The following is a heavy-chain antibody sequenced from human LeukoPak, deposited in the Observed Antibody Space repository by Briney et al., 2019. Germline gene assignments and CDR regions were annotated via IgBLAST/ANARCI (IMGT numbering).Heavy chain of an antibody. D-gene: IGHD2-2*01. Sequence: ASVKVSCKASGYTFTGYYMHWVRQAPGQGLEWMGWINPNSGGTNYAQKFQGRVTMTRDTSISTAYMELSRLRSDDTAVYYCARGPIVVVPAAAFGYWFDPWGQGTLVTVSS. CDR1: GYTFTGYY. J-gene: IGHJ5*02. CDR2: INPNSGGT. V-gene: IGHV1-2*02. CDR3: ARGPIVVVPAAAFGYWFDP.